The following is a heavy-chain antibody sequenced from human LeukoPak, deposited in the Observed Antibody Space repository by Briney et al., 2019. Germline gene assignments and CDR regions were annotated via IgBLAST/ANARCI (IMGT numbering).Heavy chain of an antibody. CDR1: GFTFSIYA. J-gene: IGHJ4*02. Sequence: SGGSLRLSCAASGFTFSIYAVSWVRQAPGKGLEWVSAINGSGGSTYYADSVKGRFTISRDNSKNTLYLQMNSLRAEDTAVYYCAKWGCTGGSCYPFAYWGQGTLVTVSS. D-gene: IGHD2-15*01. CDR3: AKWGCTGGSCYPFAY. CDR2: INGSGGST. V-gene: IGHV3-23*01.